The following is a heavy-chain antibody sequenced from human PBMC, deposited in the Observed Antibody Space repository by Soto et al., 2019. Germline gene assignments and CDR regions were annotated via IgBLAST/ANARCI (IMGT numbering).Heavy chain of an antibody. J-gene: IGHJ6*02. V-gene: IGHV3-23*01. CDR2: VSAGGDMT. CDR3: ARGDRGGSGSPASYSYSGLDV. CDR1: GFTFSSYA. D-gene: IGHD3-10*01. Sequence: DVQLLESGGHLVQPGGSLRLSCAASGFTFSSYAMSWVRQAPGKGLEWVSSVSAGGDMTYYSDSVKGRFTISRDNSNNALFLQMNSLSIEDTALYYCARGDRGGSGSPASYSYSGLDVWGQGTTVTVS.